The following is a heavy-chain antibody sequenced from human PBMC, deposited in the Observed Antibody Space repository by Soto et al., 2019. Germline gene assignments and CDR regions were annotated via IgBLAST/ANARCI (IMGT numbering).Heavy chain of an antibody. CDR1: GLTFSRYS. J-gene: IGHJ1*01. Sequence: WVSLRLSCSASGLTFSRYSMNCVRQAPGKGLERVSSISSSSSCLYSADTVKGRFSISRDNAKNSLSLQMNSLSAEDTAVYYCARRLPLAGNFQHWGKGTLVKASS. CDR2: ISSSSSCL. V-gene: IGHV3-21*01. D-gene: IGHD2-15*01. CDR3: ARRLPLAGNFQH.